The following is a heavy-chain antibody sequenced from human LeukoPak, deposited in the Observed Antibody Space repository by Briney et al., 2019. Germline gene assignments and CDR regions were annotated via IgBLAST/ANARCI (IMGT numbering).Heavy chain of an antibody. Sequence: PSETLSLTCTVSGYSISSGYYWGWIRQPPGTGLEWIGSIYYSGSTYYNPPLKSRVAISVDTSKNQFSLKLSSVTAADTAVYYCASLYTNIVDFDYWGKGTLVTVSS. J-gene: IGHJ4*02. V-gene: IGHV4-38-2*02. CDR1: GYSISSGYY. CDR2: IYYSGST. D-gene: IGHD5-12*01. CDR3: ASLYTNIVDFDY.